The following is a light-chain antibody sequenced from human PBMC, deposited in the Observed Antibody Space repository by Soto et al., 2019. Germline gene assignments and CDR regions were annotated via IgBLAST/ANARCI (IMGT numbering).Light chain of an antibody. CDR1: ESVSSN. V-gene: IGKV3-15*01. J-gene: IGKJ5*01. Sequence: EVVMTQSPATLSVSPGERATRSCRASESVSSNLAWYQQRPGQAPRLVIYGASTRATGIPDRFSGGGSGTEFTLTISSLQSEDFAVYYCQPYNSWPPITFGQGTRLEIK. CDR3: QPYNSWPPIT. CDR2: GAS.